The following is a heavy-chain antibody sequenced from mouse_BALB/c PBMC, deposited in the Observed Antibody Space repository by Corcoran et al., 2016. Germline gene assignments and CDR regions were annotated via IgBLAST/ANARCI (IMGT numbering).Heavy chain of an antibody. CDR3: ARCYYYAMDY. CDR1: GYTFTNYG. Sequence: QIQLVQSGPELKKPGETVKISCKASGYTFTNYGMNWVKQAPGKGLKWMGWINTYTGEPTYADDFKGRFAFSLETSASTAYLQINNLKNEDTATYFCARCYYYAMDYWGQGTSVTVSS. CDR2: INTYTGEP. J-gene: IGHJ4*01. V-gene: IGHV9-3-1*01.